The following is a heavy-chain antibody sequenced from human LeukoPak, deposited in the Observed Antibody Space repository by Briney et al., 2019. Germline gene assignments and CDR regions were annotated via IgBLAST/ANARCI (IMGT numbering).Heavy chain of an antibody. Sequence: PGGSLRLSCAASGFTFSSYWMHWVRQAPGKGLLWVSRINSDGSMTRSADSVKGRFTISRDNAKNTLYLQMNSLRAEDTAVYYCARDLIPGRAFDIWGQGTMVTVSS. CDR1: GFTFSSYW. V-gene: IGHV3-74*01. D-gene: IGHD3-10*01. CDR3: ARDLIPGRAFDI. CDR2: INSDGSMT. J-gene: IGHJ3*02.